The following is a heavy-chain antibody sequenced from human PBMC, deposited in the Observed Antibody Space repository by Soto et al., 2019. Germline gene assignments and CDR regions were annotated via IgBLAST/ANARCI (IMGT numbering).Heavy chain of an antibody. V-gene: IGHV3-23*01. CDR1: GFTFSSYA. CDR3: AKSPLGYWNYAFNLMAH. D-gene: IGHD1-7*01. CDR2: ISGSGGST. Sequence: GGSLRLSCAASGFTFSSYAMSWVRQAPGKGLEWVSAISGSGGSTSFEVSVKGRFTISRDNSKNPLYLKMNSLRAEETAVFYCAKSPLGYWNYAFNLMAHWGQGTLVTVSS. J-gene: IGHJ4*02.